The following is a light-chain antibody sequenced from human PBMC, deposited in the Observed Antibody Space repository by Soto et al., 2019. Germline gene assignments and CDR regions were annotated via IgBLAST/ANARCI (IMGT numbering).Light chain of an antibody. CDR1: SSNIGAGYP. CDR3: QSYDSSLSRRWV. Sequence: QPVLTQPPSVSGAPGQRVTISCTGSSSNIGAGYPVHWYQQLPGTAPKLLVAGNRPSGVPDRFSVSKSGASAFLAITGLQAEYEADYYCQSYDSSLSRRWVFGGGTKVTVL. J-gene: IGLJ3*02. CDR2: G. V-gene: IGLV1-40*01.